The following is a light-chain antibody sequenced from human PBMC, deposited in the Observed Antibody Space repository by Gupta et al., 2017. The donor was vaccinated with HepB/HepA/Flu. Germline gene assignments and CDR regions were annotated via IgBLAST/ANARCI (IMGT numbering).Light chain of an antibody. Sequence: DIVMTQHPATLSVSPGARATLSCRASQSVSSNLAWYQQKPGQAPRLLIYGASTRATGIPARFSGSGSGTEFTLTISSMQSEDFAVYYCQPYKNWPCSFGQGTKLEIK. V-gene: IGKV3-15*01. CDR2: GAS. CDR3: QPYKNWPCS. J-gene: IGKJ2*04. CDR1: QSVSSN.